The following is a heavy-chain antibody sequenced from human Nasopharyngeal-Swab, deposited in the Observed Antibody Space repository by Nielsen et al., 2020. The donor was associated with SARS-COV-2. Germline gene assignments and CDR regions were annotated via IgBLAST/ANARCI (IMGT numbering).Heavy chain of an antibody. CDR2: MNPNSGNT. D-gene: IGHD5/OR15-5a*01. Sequence: ASAKVSCKASGYTFTSYDINWVRQATGQGLEWMGWMNPNSGNTGYAQKFQGRGTMTRNTTISTASMELSSLRSEDTAVYYCAREVVYGRFDPWGQGTLVTVSS. V-gene: IGHV1-8*01. CDR1: GYTFTSYD. J-gene: IGHJ5*02. CDR3: AREVVYGRFDP.